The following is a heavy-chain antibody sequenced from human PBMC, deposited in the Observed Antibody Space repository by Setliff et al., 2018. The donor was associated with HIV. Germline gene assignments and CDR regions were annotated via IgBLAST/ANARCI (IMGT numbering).Heavy chain of an antibody. CDR2: IYTSGST. Sequence: SESLSLTCTVSGGSISTYYWSWIRQPPGKGLEWIGYIYTSGSTNYNPSLKTRVTISIDTSKKQFSLKLSSVTAADTAVYYCARHANYDFWSGYWGYDFDYWGQGTLVTV. V-gene: IGHV4-4*09. D-gene: IGHD3-3*01. J-gene: IGHJ4*02. CDR3: ARHANYDFWSGYWGYDFDY. CDR1: GGSISTYY.